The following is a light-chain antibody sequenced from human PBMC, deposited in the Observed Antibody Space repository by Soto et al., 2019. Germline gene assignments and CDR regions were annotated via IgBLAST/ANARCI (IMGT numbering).Light chain of an antibody. J-gene: IGLJ1*01. V-gene: IGLV2-14*01. CDR3: SSYTSSTTYV. CDR2: EVN. CDR1: SSDVGGYNY. Sequence: QSLLTHPASVSGSPRQSITISCTGTSSDVGGYNYVSWYQQHPGKAPKLMIYEVNNRPSGVSNRFSGSKSGNTASLTISGLQAEDEADYYCSSYTSSTTYVFGTGTKVTVL.